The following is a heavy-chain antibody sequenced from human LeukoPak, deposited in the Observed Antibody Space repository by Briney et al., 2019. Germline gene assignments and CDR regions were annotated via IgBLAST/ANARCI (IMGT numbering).Heavy chain of an antibody. CDR3: ARGYSSSSVGMDV. CDR1: GGSFSGYY. D-gene: IGHD6-6*01. V-gene: IGHV4-34*01. J-gene: IGHJ6*02. Sequence: SETLSLTCAVYGGSFSGYYWSWIRQPPGKGLEWIGEINHSGSTNYNPSLKSRVTISVDTSKNQFSLKLSSVTAADTAVYYCARGYSSSSVGMDVWGQGTTVTVSS. CDR2: INHSGST.